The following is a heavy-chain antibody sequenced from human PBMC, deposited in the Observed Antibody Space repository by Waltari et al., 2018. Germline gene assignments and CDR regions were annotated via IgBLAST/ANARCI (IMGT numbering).Heavy chain of an antibody. CDR3: ARVAARGRYFDY. V-gene: IGHV3-11*04. CDR1: GFTFSDYY. Sequence: QVQLVESGGGLVKPGGSLRLSCAASGFTFSDYYMSWIRQAPGKGVGWVSYISSSGRNIDYGDSAKGRFTSSRDNAKNSLYLQRNSLRAEDTAVYYCARVAARGRYFDYWGQGTLVTVSS. CDR2: ISSSGRNI. D-gene: IGHD6-6*01. J-gene: IGHJ4*02.